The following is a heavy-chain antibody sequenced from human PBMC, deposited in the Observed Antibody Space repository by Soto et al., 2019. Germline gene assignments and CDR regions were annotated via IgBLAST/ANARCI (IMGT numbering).Heavy chain of an antibody. J-gene: IGHJ4*02. D-gene: IGHD5-12*01. V-gene: IGHV3-23*01. Sequence: PGGSLRLSCAASGFTFSSYAMSWVRQAPGKGLEWVSAISGSGGSTYYADSVKGRFTISRDNSKNTLYLQMNSLRAEDTAVYYCAKSDGYTIQAYYFDYWGQGTLVTVSS. CDR3: AKSDGYTIQAYYFDY. CDR1: GFTFSSYA. CDR2: ISGSGGST.